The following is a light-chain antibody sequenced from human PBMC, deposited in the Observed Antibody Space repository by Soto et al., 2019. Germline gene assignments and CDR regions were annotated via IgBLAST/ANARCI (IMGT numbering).Light chain of an antibody. CDR2: GNT. J-gene: IGLJ1*01. Sequence: QSVLTQPPSVSGAPGQRVTISCTGSSSNIGAGYDVHWYQQFPGTAPKLLIFGNTKRPSGVPDRFSGSKSGSSASLAITGLQAEDEAHYYCKSSDSSLSAFHVFGTGTKVTVL. CDR3: KSSDSSLSAFHV. CDR1: SSNIGAGYD. V-gene: IGLV1-40*01.